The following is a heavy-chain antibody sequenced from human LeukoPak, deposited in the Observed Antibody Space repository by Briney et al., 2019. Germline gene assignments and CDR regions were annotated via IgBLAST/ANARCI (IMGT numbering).Heavy chain of an antibody. V-gene: IGHV4-30-2*01. J-gene: IGHJ4*02. D-gene: IGHD3-10*01. CDR2: IYHSGST. CDR3: ASLRMVRGVIIIFDY. Sequence: SETLSFTCAVSGGSISSGGYSWSWIRQPPGKGLEWIGYIYHSGSTYYNPSLKSRVTISVDRSKNQFSLKLSSVTAADTAVYYCASLRMVRGVIIIFDYWGQGTLVTVSS. CDR1: GGSISSGGYS.